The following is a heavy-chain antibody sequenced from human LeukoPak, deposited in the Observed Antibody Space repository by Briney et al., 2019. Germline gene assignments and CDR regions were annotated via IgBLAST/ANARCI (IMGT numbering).Heavy chain of an antibody. V-gene: IGHV1-24*01. CDR3: ATGPSRAGTYPVRLDY. J-gene: IGHJ4*02. D-gene: IGHD6-19*01. Sequence: GASVKVSCKVSGYTLTELSMHWVRQAPGKGLEWMGGFDPEDGETIYAQKFQGRVTMTEDTSTDTAYMELRSLRSDDTAVYYCATGPSRAGTYPVRLDYWGQGTLVTVSS. CDR2: FDPEDGET. CDR1: GYTLTELS.